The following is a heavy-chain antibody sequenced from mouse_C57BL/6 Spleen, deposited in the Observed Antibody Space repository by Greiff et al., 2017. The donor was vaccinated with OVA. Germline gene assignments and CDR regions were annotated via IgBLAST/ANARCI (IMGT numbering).Heavy chain of an antibody. V-gene: IGHV14-3*01. CDR1: GFNIKNTY. CDR2: IDPANGNT. CDR3: ARRDGSSSDWYFDV. Sequence: EVQGVESVAELVRPGASVKLSCTASGFNIKNTYMHWVKQRPEQGLEWIGRIDPANGNTKYAPKFQGKATITADTSSNTAYLQLSSLTSEDTAIYYCARRDGSSSDWYFDVWGTGTTVTVSS. D-gene: IGHD1-1*01. J-gene: IGHJ1*03.